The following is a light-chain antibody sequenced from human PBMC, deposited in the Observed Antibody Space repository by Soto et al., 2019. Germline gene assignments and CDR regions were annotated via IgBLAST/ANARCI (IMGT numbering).Light chain of an antibody. CDR3: QKANSFPIN. CDR2: AAS. J-gene: IGKJ5*01. Sequence: DIQMTQSPSSVSASVGDRVTITCRASQCISSWLAWYQQKPGKAPKLLIYAASSLQSGVPSRFSGSGSGTAFTLTISSLQPEDFATYYCQKANSFPINFGQGTRLEIK. CDR1: QCISSW. V-gene: IGKV1-12*01.